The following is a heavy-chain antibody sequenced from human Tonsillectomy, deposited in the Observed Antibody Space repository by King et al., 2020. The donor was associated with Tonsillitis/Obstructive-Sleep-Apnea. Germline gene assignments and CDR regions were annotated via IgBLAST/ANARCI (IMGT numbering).Heavy chain of an antibody. J-gene: IGHJ4*02. Sequence: VQLVESGGGLVQPGGSLRLSCAASGFTFSSYEMNWVRQAPGKGLEWVSYISSSGSSIYYAASVKGQFTISRDNTKNSLYLQMNSLRAEDTAVYYCARDFLDHAEGLDYWGQGTLVTVSS. V-gene: IGHV3-48*03. CDR1: GFTFSSYE. CDR3: ARDFLDHAEGLDY. D-gene: IGHD1-14*01. CDR2: ISSSGSSI.